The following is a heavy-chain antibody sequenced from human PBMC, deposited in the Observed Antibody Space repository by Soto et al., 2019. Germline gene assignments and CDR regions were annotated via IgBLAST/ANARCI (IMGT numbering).Heavy chain of an antibody. J-gene: IGHJ6*02. CDR1: GYTFTSYD. CDR2: MNPNSGNT. V-gene: IGHV1-8*01. Sequence: ASVKVSCKASGYTFTSYDINWVRQATGQGLEWMGWMNPNSGNTGYAQKFQGRVTMTRNTSISTAYMELSSLGSEDTAVYYCARSTVTTIGSYYYYGMDVWGQGTTVTVSS. CDR3: ARSTVTTIGSYYYYGMDV. D-gene: IGHD4-17*01.